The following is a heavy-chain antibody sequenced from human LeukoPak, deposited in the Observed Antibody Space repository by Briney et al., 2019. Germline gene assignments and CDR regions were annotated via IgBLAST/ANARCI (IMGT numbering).Heavy chain of an antibody. Sequence: GSSVKVSCKASGYTFTSYGISWVRQAPGQGLEWMGWISAYNGNTNYAQKLQGRVTMTTDTSTSTAYMELRSLRSDDTAVYNCARELLGYCSSTSCFRSYFDYWGQGTLVTVSS. V-gene: IGHV1-18*01. J-gene: IGHJ4*02. CDR1: GYTFTSYG. D-gene: IGHD2-2*01. CDR3: ARELLGYCSSTSCFRSYFDY. CDR2: ISAYNGNT.